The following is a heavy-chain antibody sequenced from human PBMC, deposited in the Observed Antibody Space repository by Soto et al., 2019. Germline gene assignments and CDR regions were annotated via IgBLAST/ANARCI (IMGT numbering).Heavy chain of an antibody. CDR2: INHSGST. CDR1: GGSFSGYY. D-gene: IGHD2-15*01. Sequence: QVQLQQWGAGLLKPSETLSLTCAVYGGSFSGYYWSWIRQPPGKGLEWIGEINHSGSTNYNPSLKSRVTISVDTSKNQFSLKLSSVTAAETAVYYCARVTGSYYYGMDVWGQGTTVTVSS. J-gene: IGHJ6*02. V-gene: IGHV4-34*01. CDR3: ARVTGSYYYGMDV.